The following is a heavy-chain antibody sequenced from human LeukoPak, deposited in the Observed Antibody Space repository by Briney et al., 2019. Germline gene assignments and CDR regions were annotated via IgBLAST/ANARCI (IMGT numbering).Heavy chain of an antibody. CDR1: GGSISSGGYY. CDR2: IYYSGST. J-gene: IGHJ4*02. D-gene: IGHD4-17*01. Sequence: SQTLSLTCTVSGGSISSGGYYWRWIRQHPGKGLEWIGYIYYSGSTYYNPPLKSRVTISVDTSKNQFSLKLSSVTAADTAVYYCARDGTTVTTALDYWGQGTLVTVSS. V-gene: IGHV4-31*03. CDR3: ARDGTTVTTALDY.